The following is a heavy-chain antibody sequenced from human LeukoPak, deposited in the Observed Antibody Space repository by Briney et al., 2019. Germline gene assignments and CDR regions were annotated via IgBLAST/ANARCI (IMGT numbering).Heavy chain of an antibody. CDR2: IYYSGST. D-gene: IGHD6-13*01. J-gene: IGHJ5*02. V-gene: IGHV4-59*01. CDR3: ARDTYSSSWSRYNWFDP. Sequence: SETLSLTCTASGGSISSYYWSWIRQPPGKGLEWIGYIYYSGSTNYIPSLKSRVTISVDTSKNQFSLKLSSVTAADTAVYYCARDTYSSSWSRYNWFDPWGQGTLVTVSS. CDR1: GGSISSYY.